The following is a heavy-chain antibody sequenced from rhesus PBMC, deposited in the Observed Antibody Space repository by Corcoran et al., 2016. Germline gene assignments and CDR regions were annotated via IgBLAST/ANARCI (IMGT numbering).Heavy chain of an antibody. CDR3: VRRDLATAFFDC. D-gene: IGHD6-25*01. CDR1: GGSISGYYH. Sequence: QVQLQESGPGLVKPSETLSLTCTVSGGSISGYYHWSWIRQPPGEGLEWSGGNYGNRAGTYYHPSLKSRVTISKDTSKSQCSLKVSSVTAADTAVYFCVRRDLATAFFDCWGQGVLVTVSS. CDR2: NYGNRAGT. J-gene: IGHJ4*01. V-gene: IGHV4-143*01.